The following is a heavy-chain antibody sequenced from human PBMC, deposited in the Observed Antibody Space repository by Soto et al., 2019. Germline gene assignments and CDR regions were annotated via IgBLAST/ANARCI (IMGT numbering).Heavy chain of an antibody. Sequence: GGSLRLSCAASGFTFSSYAMSWVCQAPGKGLQWVSAISGSGGSTYYADSVKSRFTISRDNSKNTLYLQMNSLRAEDTAVYYCAKDRPPLSTVTTVGFDYWGQGTLVTVSS. J-gene: IGHJ4*02. CDR2: ISGSGGST. D-gene: IGHD4-17*01. CDR3: AKDRPPLSTVTTVGFDY. V-gene: IGHV3-23*01. CDR1: GFTFSSYA.